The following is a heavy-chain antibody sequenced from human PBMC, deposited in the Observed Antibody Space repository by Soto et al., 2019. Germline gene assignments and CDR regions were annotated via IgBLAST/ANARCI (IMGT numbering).Heavy chain of an antibody. CDR2: ITGRGDET. V-gene: IGHV3-23*01. D-gene: IGHD2-15*01. CDR3: ARGDREDILVVVGARPGEYGIDI. Sequence: GGSLRLSCVVSGVTFNTYAMTWARQAPGKGLEWVSAITGRGDETYYTDSARGRFTISRDNSKNTLYLHMNSLRSEDTGVYYCARGDREDILVVVGARPGEYGIDIWGQGTTVTVSS. J-gene: IGHJ6*02. CDR1: GVTFNTYA.